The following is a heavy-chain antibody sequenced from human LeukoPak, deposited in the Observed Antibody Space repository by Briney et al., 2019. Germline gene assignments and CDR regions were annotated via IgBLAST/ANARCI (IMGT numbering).Heavy chain of an antibody. Sequence: GESLKISCKGSGYIFTSYWIGWVRQMPGKGLEWMGIIRPSDSDTRYSPSFQGQVTISADKSISTAYLQWSSLKASDTAIYYCARQATRNYGHDAFDIWGQGTLVTVSS. CDR3: ARQATRNYGHDAFDI. D-gene: IGHD1-7*01. CDR1: GYIFTSYW. CDR2: IRPSDSDT. J-gene: IGHJ3*02. V-gene: IGHV5-51*01.